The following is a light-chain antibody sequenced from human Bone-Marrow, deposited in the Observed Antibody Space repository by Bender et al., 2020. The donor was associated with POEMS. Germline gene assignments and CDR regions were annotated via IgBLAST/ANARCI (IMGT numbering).Light chain of an antibody. CDR2: DVN. J-gene: IGLJ1*01. CDR1: SSDVGGYNY. Sequence: QSALTQPASVSGSPGQSITISCTGTSSDVGGYNYVSWYQQNQGKAPKLMIYDVNSRPSGVSNRFSGSKSGSTASLTISGLQAEDEADYYCSSYSDSNNINVFGTGTKVTVL. CDR3: SSYSDSNNINV. V-gene: IGLV2-14*01.